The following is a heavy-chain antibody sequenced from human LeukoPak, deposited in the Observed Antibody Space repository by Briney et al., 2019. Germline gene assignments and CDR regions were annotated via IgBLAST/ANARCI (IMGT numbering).Heavy chain of an antibody. CDR2: IYYSGST. V-gene: IGHV4-59*08. CDR3: ARLANNYDFWSGYYGARWFDP. CDR1: GGSISSYY. D-gene: IGHD3-3*01. J-gene: IGHJ5*02. Sequence: SETLSPTCTVSGGSISSYYWSWIRQPPGKGLEWIGYIYYSGSTNYNPSLKSRVTISVDTSKNQFSLKLSSVTAADTAVYYCARLANNYDFWSGYYGARWFDPWGQGTLVTVSS.